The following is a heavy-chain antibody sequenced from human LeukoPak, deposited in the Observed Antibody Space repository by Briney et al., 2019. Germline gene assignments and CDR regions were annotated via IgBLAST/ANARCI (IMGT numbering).Heavy chain of an antibody. CDR3: AGLGDASGYYLLHS. CDR2: IDSDGTTT. V-gene: IGHV3-74*03. D-gene: IGHD3-22*01. Sequence: GGSLRLSCAASGFIFSGFWMHWVRQAPGKGLVWVSRIDSDGTTTTYADSVNGRFTISRDNAKNTLYLQMNSLRAEATAVYYCAGLGDASGYYLLHSWGPGTLVTVSS. J-gene: IGHJ5*01. CDR1: GFIFSGFW.